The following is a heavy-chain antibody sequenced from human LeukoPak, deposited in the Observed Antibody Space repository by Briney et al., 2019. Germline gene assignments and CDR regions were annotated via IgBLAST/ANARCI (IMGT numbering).Heavy chain of an antibody. D-gene: IGHD3-3*01. V-gene: IGHV1-69*04. Sequence: ASVKVSCKASGDTFSSYAISWVRQAPGQGLEWMGRIIPILGIANYAQKFQGRVTITADKSTSTAYMELSSLGSEDTAVYYCARDVLRFLEWLPHYGKDVWGQGTTVTVSS. CDR1: GDTFSSYA. CDR3: ARDVLRFLEWLPHYGKDV. J-gene: IGHJ6*02. CDR2: IIPILGIA.